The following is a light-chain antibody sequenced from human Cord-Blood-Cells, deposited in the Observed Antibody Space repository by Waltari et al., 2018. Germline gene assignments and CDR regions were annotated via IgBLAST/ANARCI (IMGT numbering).Light chain of an antibody. CDR3: SSYTSSSTWV. J-gene: IGLJ3*02. CDR1: SSDVGGYNY. Sequence: QSALTHPASVSGSPGQSITISCTGTSSDVGGYNYVSWYQQHPGKAPKLMIYDVSKRPSGVSNRFSGSKSVNTASLTISGLQAEDEADYYCSSYTSSSTWVFGGGTKLTVL. CDR2: DVS. V-gene: IGLV2-14*01.